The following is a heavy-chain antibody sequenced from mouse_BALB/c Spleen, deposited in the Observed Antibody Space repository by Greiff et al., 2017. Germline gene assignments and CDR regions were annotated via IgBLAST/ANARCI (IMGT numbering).Heavy chain of an antibody. CDR3: ARDRGTTATWFAY. Sequence: QVQLKESGPGLVAPSQSLSITCTVSGFSLTSYGVHWVRQPPGKGLEWLGVIWAGGSTNYNSALMSRLSISKDNSKSQVFLKMNSLQTDDTAMYYCARDRGTTATWFAYWGQGTLVTVSA. V-gene: IGHV2-9*02. CDR1: GFSLTSYG. D-gene: IGHD1-2*01. CDR2: IWAGGST. J-gene: IGHJ3*01.